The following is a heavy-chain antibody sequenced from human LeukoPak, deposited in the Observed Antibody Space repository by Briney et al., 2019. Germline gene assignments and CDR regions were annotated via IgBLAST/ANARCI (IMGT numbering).Heavy chain of an antibody. CDR3: ARDPVDQPYWFFDL. D-gene: IGHD2-2*01. Sequence: GSLRLSCAASGFTFTTSWMSWIRQPPGKGLEWIGYIYYSGSTNYNPSLKSRVTISVDTSKKQFSLKLSSVTAADTAVYYCARDPVDQPYWFFDLWGRGTLVTVSS. CDR1: GFTFTTSW. J-gene: IGHJ2*01. CDR2: IYYSGST. V-gene: IGHV4-59*01.